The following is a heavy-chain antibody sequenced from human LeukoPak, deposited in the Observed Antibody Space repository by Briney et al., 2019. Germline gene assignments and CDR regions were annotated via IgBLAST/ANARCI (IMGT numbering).Heavy chain of an antibody. V-gene: IGHV3-7*01. Sequence: PGGSLRLSCAASGLTFSSYWMSWVRQAPGKGLEWVGNIKEDSSEKYYVDSVKGRFTISRDNAKNSLYLQMNSLRAEDTAVYYCAREITWEVPPIWGQGTMVTVSS. CDR2: IKEDSSEK. D-gene: IGHD1-26*01. CDR3: AREITWEVPPI. J-gene: IGHJ3*02. CDR1: GLTFSSYW.